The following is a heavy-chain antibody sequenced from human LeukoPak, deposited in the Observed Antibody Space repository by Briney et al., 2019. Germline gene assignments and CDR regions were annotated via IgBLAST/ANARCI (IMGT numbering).Heavy chain of an antibody. D-gene: IGHD1-26*01. Sequence: SETLSLTCTVSGGSISSSSYYWGWIRQPPGKGLEWIGSIYYSGSTYYNPSLKSRVTVSVDTSKNQFSLKLSSVTAADTAVYYCARDHYSVGGSYQFDYWGQGTLVTVSS. CDR1: GGSISSSSYY. CDR3: ARDHYSVGGSYQFDY. J-gene: IGHJ4*02. CDR2: IYYSGST. V-gene: IGHV4-39*07.